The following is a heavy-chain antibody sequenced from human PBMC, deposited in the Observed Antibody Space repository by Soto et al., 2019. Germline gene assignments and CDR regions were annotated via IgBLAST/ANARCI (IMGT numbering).Heavy chain of an antibody. CDR1: SVSISTNDY. D-gene: IGHD3-3*01. CDR3: AYFIFGVGISR. Sequence: QVQLQESGPGLVKPSGTLSLTCAVSSVSISTNDYWIRVRQSPGKGLEWIGKIHHTGITNYNPSLRSRVTMSVDKSTNQFSLTLTPVTAADTAVYYFAYFIFGVGISRWGQGTLVTVSS. CDR2: IHHTGIT. V-gene: IGHV4-4*02. J-gene: IGHJ4*02.